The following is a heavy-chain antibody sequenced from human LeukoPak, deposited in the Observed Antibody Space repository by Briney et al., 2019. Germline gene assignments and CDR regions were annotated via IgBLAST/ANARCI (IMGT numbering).Heavy chain of an antibody. CDR2: ISGSGGSA. J-gene: IGHJ4*02. CDR3: AKDKRELSVYYFDY. Sequence: GGSLRLSCAASGFTFSSYAMSWVRQAPGKGLEWVSAISGSGGSAYYADSVKGRFTISRDNSKNTLYLQMNSLRAEDTAVYYCAKDKRELSVYYFDYWGQGTLVTVSS. V-gene: IGHV3-23*01. D-gene: IGHD1-26*01. CDR1: GFTFSSYA.